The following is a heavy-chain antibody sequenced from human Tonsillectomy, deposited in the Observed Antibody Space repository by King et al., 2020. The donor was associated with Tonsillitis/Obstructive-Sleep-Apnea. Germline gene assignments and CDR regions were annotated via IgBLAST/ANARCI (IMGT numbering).Heavy chain of an antibody. CDR1: GYTFTSYG. CDR3: ARAQYEWVVGASLDY. V-gene: IGHV1-18*01. Sequence: VQLVESGAEVKKPGASVEVSCKASGYTFTSYGINWVRQAPGQGLEWMGWISAYNGNTNYAQKLQGRVTMTTDTSTSTAYMELRSLTSDDTAVYYCARAQYEWVVGASLDYWGQGTLGTVSS. D-gene: IGHD2-15*01. CDR2: ISAYNGNT. J-gene: IGHJ4*02.